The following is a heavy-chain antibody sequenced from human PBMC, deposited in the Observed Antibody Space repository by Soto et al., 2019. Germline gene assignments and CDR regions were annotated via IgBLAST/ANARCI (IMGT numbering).Heavy chain of an antibody. CDR3: AKVPGYYMDH. J-gene: IGHJ4*02. CDR1: GFTFSSHS. V-gene: IGHV3-21*04. Sequence: EVQVVESGGGLVKPGGSLRLSCAASGFTFSSHSMNWVRQAPGKGLEWVSTISSSSTYIYYADSVKGRFTISRDNAKNSLYLQMNSLRAEDTAVYYCAKVPGYYMDHWGQGTLVTVSS. D-gene: IGHD3-9*01. CDR2: ISSSSTYI.